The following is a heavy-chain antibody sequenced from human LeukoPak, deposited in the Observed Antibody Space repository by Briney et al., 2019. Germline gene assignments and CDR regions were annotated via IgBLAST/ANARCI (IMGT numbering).Heavy chain of an antibody. V-gene: IGHV2-70*01. CDR3: ARMLYGDSVNYFDY. CDR2: IDWDDAK. D-gene: IGHD4-17*01. Sequence: SGPALVKPTQTLTLTCTFSGFSLSTSGMCMSWIRQPPGEALEWLALIDWDDAKYYSTSLRTRLTISKDTSKNQVVLTMTNMDPVDTATYYCARMLYGDSVNYFDYWGQGTLVTVSS. CDR1: GFSLSTSGMC. J-gene: IGHJ4*02.